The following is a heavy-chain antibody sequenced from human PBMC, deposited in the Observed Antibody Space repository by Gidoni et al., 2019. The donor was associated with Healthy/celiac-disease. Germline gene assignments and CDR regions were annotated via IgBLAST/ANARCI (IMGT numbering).Heavy chain of an antibody. D-gene: IGHD3-10*01. V-gene: IGHV4-4*02. CDR2: IYHSGST. CDR3: ARDLRYGSGKGYMDV. J-gene: IGHJ6*03. CDR1: GGSISSSNW. Sequence: HVQLQESGPGLVKPSWTLSLTCAVSGGSISSSNWWSWVRQPPGKGMEWIGEIYHSGSTNYNPSLKSRVTISVDKSKNQFSLKMSSVTAEDTAVYYCARDLRYGSGKGYMDVWGKGTTVTVSS.